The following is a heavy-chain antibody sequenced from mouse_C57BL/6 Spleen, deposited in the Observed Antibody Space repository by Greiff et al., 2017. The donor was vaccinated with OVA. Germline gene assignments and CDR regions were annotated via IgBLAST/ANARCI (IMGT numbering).Heavy chain of an antibody. CDR3: ARHYDFPYWYFDV. CDR2: IYPRDGST. D-gene: IGHD2-4*01. V-gene: IGHV1-85*01. CDR1: GYTFTSYD. Sequence: QVQLKESGPELVKPGASVKLSCKASGYTFTSYDINWVKQRPGQGLEWIGWIYPRDGSTKYNEKFKGKATLTVDTSSSTAYMELHSLTSEDSAVYFCARHYDFPYWYFDVWGTGTTFTVSS. J-gene: IGHJ1*03.